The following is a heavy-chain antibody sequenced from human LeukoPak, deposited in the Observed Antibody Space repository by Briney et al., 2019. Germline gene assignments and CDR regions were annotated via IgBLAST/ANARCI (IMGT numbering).Heavy chain of an antibody. CDR1: GFSFSTYN. CDR3: AKEHDYGDYFAGY. CDR2: IRYDGSNK. D-gene: IGHD4-17*01. J-gene: IGHJ4*02. V-gene: IGHV3-30*02. Sequence: GGSLRLSCAASGFSFSTYNMNWVRQAPGKGLEWVAFIRYDGSNKYYADSVKGRFTISRDNSKNTLYLQMNSLRAEDTAVYYCAKEHDYGDYFAGYWGQGTLVTVSS.